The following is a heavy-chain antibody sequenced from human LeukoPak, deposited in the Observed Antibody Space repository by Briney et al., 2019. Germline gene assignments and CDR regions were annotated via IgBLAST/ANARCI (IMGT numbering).Heavy chain of an antibody. CDR1: GGSISSSSYY. J-gene: IGHJ4*02. CDR2: IFYSGRT. V-gene: IGHV4-39*07. D-gene: IGHD6-19*01. CDR3: ARILYSSNIDY. Sequence: PSETLSLTGTASGGSISSSSYYWGWIRQPPGKGLECIGSIFYSGRTYYNPSLKSRVTILVDTSKNQFSLKLSSVTAADTAVYYCARILYSSNIDYWGQGTLVTVSS.